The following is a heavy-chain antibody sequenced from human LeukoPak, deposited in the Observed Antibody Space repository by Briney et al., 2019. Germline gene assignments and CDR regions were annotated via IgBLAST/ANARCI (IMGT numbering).Heavy chain of an antibody. CDR1: GGSISSSSYY. CDR3: ARHEWSDIVVVSAELDY. J-gene: IGHJ4*02. CDR2: IYYSGST. Sequence: PSETLSLTCTVSGGSISSSSYYWGWIRQPPGKGLEWIGSIYYSGSTYYNPSLKSRVTISVDTSKNQFSLKLSSVTAADTAVYYCARHEWSDIVVVSAELDYWGQGTLVTVSS. V-gene: IGHV4-39*01. D-gene: IGHD2-2*01.